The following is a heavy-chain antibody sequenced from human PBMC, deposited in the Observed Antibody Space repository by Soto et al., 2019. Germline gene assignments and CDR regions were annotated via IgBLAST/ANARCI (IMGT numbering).Heavy chain of an antibody. D-gene: IGHD3-22*01. V-gene: IGHV1-69*13. CDR2: IIPIFGTA. CDR1: GGTFSSYA. J-gene: IGHJ5*02. Sequence: ASVKVSCKASGGTFSSYAISWVRQAPGQGLEWMGGIIPIFGTANYAQKFQGRVTITADESTSTAYMELSSLRSEDTAVYYCARGGPTYYYDSSGSYRNWFDPWGQGTLVTVSS. CDR3: ARGGPTYYYDSSGSYRNWFDP.